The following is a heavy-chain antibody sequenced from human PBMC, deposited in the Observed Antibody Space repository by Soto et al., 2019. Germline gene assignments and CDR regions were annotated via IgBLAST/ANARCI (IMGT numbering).Heavy chain of an antibody. Sequence: XETLSLTCAVSGCSIGTSAYYWGWIRQAPGKGLEWIGSINHSGNTYLSPSLKDRVTMSVDTSKNSFSLKLRSATAADTGLYYCSRRAPEGFDHWGQRTPVTV. CDR2: INHSGNT. CDR3: SRRAPEGFDH. J-gene: IGHJ5*01. CDR1: GCSIGTSAYY. V-gene: IGHV4-39*01.